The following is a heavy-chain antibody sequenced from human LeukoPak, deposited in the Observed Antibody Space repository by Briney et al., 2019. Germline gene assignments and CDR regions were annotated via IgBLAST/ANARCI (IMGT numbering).Heavy chain of an antibody. Sequence: GGSLRLSCAASGFTFSTYSMNWVRQAPGKGLEWVSCISSSSDYMYYADSVKGRFTISRDNAKNSLYLQMNSLRAEDTALYYCARTTRVTPDGRAEYFEDWGQGTLVIVSS. V-gene: IGHV3-21*04. CDR3: ARTTRVTPDGRAEYFED. D-gene: IGHD4-11*01. J-gene: IGHJ1*01. CDR1: GFTFSTYS. CDR2: ISSSSDYM.